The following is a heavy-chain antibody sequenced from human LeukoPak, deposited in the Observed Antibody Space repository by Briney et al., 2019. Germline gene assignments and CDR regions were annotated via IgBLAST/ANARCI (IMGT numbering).Heavy chain of an antibody. Sequence: GASVKVSCKASGYTFTGYYMHWVRQAPGQGLEWMGWINPNSGGTNYAQKFQGRVTMTRDRSISTAYMELSGLTSDDTAVYYCARIAVAGIVAYAFDIWGLGTVVTVSS. J-gene: IGHJ3*02. CDR2: INPNSGGT. D-gene: IGHD6-19*01. CDR3: ARIAVAGIVAYAFDI. V-gene: IGHV1-2*02. CDR1: GYTFTGYY.